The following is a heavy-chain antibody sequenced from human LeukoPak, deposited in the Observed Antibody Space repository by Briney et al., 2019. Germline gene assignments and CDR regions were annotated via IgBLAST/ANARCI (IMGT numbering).Heavy chain of an antibody. CDR2: INHSGST. D-gene: IGHD3-10*01. V-gene: IGHV4-34*01. CDR1: GGSFSGYY. Sequence: SETLSLTCAVYGGSFSGYYWSWIRQPPGKGLEWIGEINHSGSTNYNPSLKNRVTISVDTSKNQFSLKLSSVTAADTAVYYCARNGVRGYYYGSGSYSWFDPWGQGTLVTVSS. J-gene: IGHJ5*02. CDR3: ARNGVRGYYYGSGSYSWFDP.